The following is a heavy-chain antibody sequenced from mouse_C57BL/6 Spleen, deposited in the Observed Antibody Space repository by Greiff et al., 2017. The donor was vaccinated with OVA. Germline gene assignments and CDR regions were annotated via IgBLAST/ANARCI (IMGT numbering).Heavy chain of an antibody. D-gene: IGHD2-4*01. Sequence: VQLQQSGPVLVKPGASVKMSCKASGYTFTDYYMNWVKQSHGKSLEWIGVINPYNGGTSYNQKFKGKATLTVDKSSSTAYMELNSLTSEDSAVYYCAILYYDYDGYYFDYWGQGTTLTVSS. CDR1: GYTFTDYY. J-gene: IGHJ2*01. V-gene: IGHV1-19*01. CDR2: INPYNGGT. CDR3: AILYYDYDGYYFDY.